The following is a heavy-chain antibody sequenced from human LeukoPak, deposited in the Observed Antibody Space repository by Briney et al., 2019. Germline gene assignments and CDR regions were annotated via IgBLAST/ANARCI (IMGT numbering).Heavy chain of an antibody. CDR3: AKDIVVVVAASSI. J-gene: IGHJ3*02. D-gene: IGHD2-15*01. V-gene: IGHV3-66*01. CDR1: GFTVSSNY. CDR2: IYSGGST. Sequence: GGSLRLTCAASGFTVSSNYMSWVRQAPGKGLEWVSVIYSGGSTYYADSVKGRFTISRDNSKNTLYLQMNSLRAEDTAVYYCAKDIVVVVAASSIWGQGTMVTVSS.